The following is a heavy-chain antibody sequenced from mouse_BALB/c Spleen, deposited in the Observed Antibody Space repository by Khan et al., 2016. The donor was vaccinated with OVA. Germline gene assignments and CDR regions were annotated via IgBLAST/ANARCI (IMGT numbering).Heavy chain of an antibody. Sequence: VQLQQSGAELARPGASVKMSCKASGYTFTSYTIHWIKQRPGQGLEWIGYINPSNDYTNYNQKFKDKATLTADKSSTTAYMQLSSLTSDDSADYYCARDGAYYRNDGWFAYWGQGTLVTVSA. D-gene: IGHD2-14*01. CDR2: INPSNDYT. V-gene: IGHV1-4*01. CDR1: GYTFTSYT. J-gene: IGHJ3*01. CDR3: ARDGAYYRNDGWFAY.